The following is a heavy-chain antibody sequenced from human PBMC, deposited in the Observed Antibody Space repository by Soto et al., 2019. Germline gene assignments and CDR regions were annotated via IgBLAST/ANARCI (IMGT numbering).Heavy chain of an antibody. CDR1: GDSIGSYY. J-gene: IGHJ3*02. V-gene: IGHV4-59*01. CDR3: ARGNAFDI. Sequence: QVLLQESGPGLVKPSETLSLTCTISGDSIGSYYYSWIRQPPGMGLEWIGYIYYTDSTNYNPSLKSRVTISVDMSKNQFSLRLTSVTAADTAVYFCARGNAFDIWGQGTLVTVSS. CDR2: IYYTDST.